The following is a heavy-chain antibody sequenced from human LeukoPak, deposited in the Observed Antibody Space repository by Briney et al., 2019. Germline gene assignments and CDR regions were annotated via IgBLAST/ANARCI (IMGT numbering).Heavy chain of an antibody. CDR1: TYTFTSYG. V-gene: IGHV1-69*04. D-gene: IGHD4-23*01. CDR2: IIPILGIA. Sequence: EASVKVSCKASTYTFTSYGISWVRQAPGQGLEWMGRIIPILGIANYAQKFQGRVTITADKSTSTAYMELSSLRSEDTAVYYCARDLNPPSVAYYYGMGVWGQGTTVTVSS. CDR3: ARDLNPPSVAYYYGMGV. J-gene: IGHJ6*02.